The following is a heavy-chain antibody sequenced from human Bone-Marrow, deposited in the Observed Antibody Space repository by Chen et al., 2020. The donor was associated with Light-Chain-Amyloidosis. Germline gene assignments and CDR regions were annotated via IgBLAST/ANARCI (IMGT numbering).Heavy chain of an antibody. Sequence: VQLLDSGGGLVQPGGYLSLSCSASGFVFADSAMHWVRQAPGRGLQWVSGISRDTGRTYYADSVRGRFTVSRDNGKTSLFLEMNGLRPDDTALYFCAKGFGSGTYSSPGDYWGQGIMVNVSS. J-gene: IGHJ4*02. CDR3: AKGFGSGTYSSPGDY. V-gene: IGHV3-9*01. CDR1: GFVFADSA. D-gene: IGHD3-10*01. CDR2: ISRDTGRT.